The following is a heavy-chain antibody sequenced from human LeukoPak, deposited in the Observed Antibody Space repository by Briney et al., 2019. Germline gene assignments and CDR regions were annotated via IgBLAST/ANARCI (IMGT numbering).Heavy chain of an antibody. Sequence: SETLSLTCTVSGGSISSYYWSWIRQPPGKGLEWIGYIYYSGSTNYNPSLKSRVTISVDTSKNQFSLKLSSVTAADTAVYYCARDRAMVRGVNYYYGMNVWGQGTTVTVSS. CDR2: IYYSGST. CDR1: GGSISSYY. D-gene: IGHD3-10*01. J-gene: IGHJ6*02. V-gene: IGHV4-59*01. CDR3: ARDRAMVRGVNYYYGMNV.